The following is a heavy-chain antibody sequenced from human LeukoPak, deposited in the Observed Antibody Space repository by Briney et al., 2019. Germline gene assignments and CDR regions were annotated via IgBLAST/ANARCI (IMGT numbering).Heavy chain of an antibody. Sequence: GGSLRLSCTASGFTFSSYEMNWVRQAPGKGLEWVSYISSSGTTIYYTDSVKGRFTISRDNAKNSLYLQMSRLRVEDTAVYYCAGRVFLDYWGQGTLVTVSS. V-gene: IGHV3-48*03. CDR1: GFTFSSYE. J-gene: IGHJ4*02. D-gene: IGHD3-16*01. CDR2: ISSSGTTI. CDR3: AGRVFLDY.